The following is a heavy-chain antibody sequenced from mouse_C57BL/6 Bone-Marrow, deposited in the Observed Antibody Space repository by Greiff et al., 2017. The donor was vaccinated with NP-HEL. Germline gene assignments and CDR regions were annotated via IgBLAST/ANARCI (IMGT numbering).Heavy chain of an antibody. V-gene: IGHV5-12*01. D-gene: IGHD1-1*01. J-gene: IGHJ4*01. Sequence: EVQVVESGGGLVQPGGSLKLSCAASGFTFSDYYMYWVRQTPEKRLEWVAYISNGGGSTYYLDTVKGRFTISRDNAKNTLYLQMSRLKSEDTAMYYCARQRTTVVADYYAMDYWGQGTSVTVSS. CDR1: GFTFSDYY. CDR2: ISNGGGST. CDR3: ARQRTTVVADYYAMDY.